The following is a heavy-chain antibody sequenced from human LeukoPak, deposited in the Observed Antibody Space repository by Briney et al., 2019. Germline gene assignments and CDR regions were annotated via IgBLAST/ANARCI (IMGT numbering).Heavy chain of an antibody. CDR1: GYRFTSYG. J-gene: IGHJ4*02. CDR3: ARGGDGDILTGLVFDY. V-gene: IGHV1-18*01. D-gene: IGHD3-9*01. Sequence: ASVKVSCKASGYRFTSYGISWVRQAPGQGLEWMGWISDYNGNTNYAQKLQGRVTMTTDTSTSTAYMELRSLRSDDTAVYYCARGGDGDILTGLVFDYWGQGTLVTVSS. CDR2: ISDYNGNT.